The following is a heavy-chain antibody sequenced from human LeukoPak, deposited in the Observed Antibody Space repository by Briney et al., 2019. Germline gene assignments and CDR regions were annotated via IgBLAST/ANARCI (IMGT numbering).Heavy chain of an antibody. CDR1: GFIFSSYG. D-gene: IGHD6-13*01. Sequence: GGSLRLSCAASGFIFSSYGMHWVGQGPGNGLEGVAVIWYDGGNKYYADSVKGRFTISRDNSKNTLYLQMNSLRGEDTAVYYCARGSYTSSWYGVFDYWGQGTLVTVSS. CDR3: ARGSYTSSWYGVFDY. V-gene: IGHV3-33*01. CDR2: IWYDGGNK. J-gene: IGHJ4*02.